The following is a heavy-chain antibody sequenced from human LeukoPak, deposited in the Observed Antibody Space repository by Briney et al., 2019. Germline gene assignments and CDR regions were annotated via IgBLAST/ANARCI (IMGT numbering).Heavy chain of an antibody. Sequence: SETLSLTCAVYGGSFSGYYWSWIRQPPGKGLEWIGYIYYSGSTNYNPSLKSRVTISVDTSKNQFSLKLSSVTAADTAVYYCARSSPLWFAPNGERGAFDIWGQGTMVTVSS. V-gene: IGHV4-59*08. D-gene: IGHD3-10*01. CDR3: ARSSPLWFAPNGERGAFDI. CDR1: GGSFSGYY. J-gene: IGHJ3*02. CDR2: IYYSGST.